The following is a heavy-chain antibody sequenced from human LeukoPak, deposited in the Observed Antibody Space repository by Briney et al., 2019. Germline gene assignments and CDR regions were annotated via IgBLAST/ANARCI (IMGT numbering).Heavy chain of an antibody. V-gene: IGHV1-2*04. CDR2: INPNSGGT. CDR1: GYTFTGYY. D-gene: IGHD2-2*01. CDR3: ARIVSGEINWFDP. Sequence: ASVKVSCKASGYTFTGYYMHWVRQAPGQGLEWMGWINPNSGGTNYAQKFQGWVTMTRDTSISTAYMELSRLRSDDTAVYYCARIVSGEINWFDPWGQGTLVTVSS. J-gene: IGHJ5*02.